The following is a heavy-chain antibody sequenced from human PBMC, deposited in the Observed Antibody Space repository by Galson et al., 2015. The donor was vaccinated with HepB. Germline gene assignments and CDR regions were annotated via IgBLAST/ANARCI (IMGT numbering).Heavy chain of an antibody. Sequence: SLRLSCAASGFTFSNYNMNWVRQAPGKGLEWVSSISSSSSYIYYADSVKGRFTISRDNAKNSLYLQMNSLRAEDTAVYYCARSVSGSWWDYFDYWGQGTLVTVSS. CDR1: GFTFSNYN. V-gene: IGHV3-21*01. D-gene: IGHD6-13*01. J-gene: IGHJ4*02. CDR3: ARSVSGSWWDYFDY. CDR2: ISSSSSYI.